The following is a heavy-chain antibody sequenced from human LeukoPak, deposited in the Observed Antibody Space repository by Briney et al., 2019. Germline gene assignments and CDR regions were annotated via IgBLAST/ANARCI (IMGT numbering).Heavy chain of an antibody. CDR2: ISSSSSYI. D-gene: IGHD2/OR15-2a*01. CDR1: GFTVSTNY. CDR3: ARVNRARSWGDGPRGPPPRYDAFDI. Sequence: PGGSLRLSCAASGFTVSTNYMSWVRQAPGKGLEWVSSISSSSSYIYYADSVKGRFTISRDNAKNSLYLQMNSLRAEDTAVYYCARVNRARSWGDGPRGPPPRYDAFDIWGQGTMVTVSS. J-gene: IGHJ3*02. V-gene: IGHV3-21*01.